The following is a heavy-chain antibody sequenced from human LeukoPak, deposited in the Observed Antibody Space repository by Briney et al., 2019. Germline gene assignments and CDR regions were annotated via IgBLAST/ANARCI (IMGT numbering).Heavy chain of an antibody. Sequence: ASVKVSCKASGYTFTGYYMHWVRQAPGQGLEWMGWINPNGGGTNYAQKFQGRVTMTRDTSISTAYMELSRLRSDDTAVYYCARPGQLPDAFDIWGQGTMVTVSS. V-gene: IGHV1-2*02. J-gene: IGHJ3*02. CDR3: ARPGQLPDAFDI. CDR2: INPNGGGT. CDR1: GYTFTGYY. D-gene: IGHD2-2*01.